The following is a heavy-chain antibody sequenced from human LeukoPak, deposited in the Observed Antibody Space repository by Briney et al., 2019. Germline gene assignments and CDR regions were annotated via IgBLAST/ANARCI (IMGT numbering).Heavy chain of an antibody. Sequence: GGSLRLSCAASGFTFSTYWMSWVRQAPGKGLEWVAGIWYDGVNKYYADSVKGRFTVSRDNSKNTLYLQMNSLRAEDTAVYCCAKSPYYYDSSGYAFYYYMDVWGKGTTVTVSS. CDR2: IWYDGVNK. V-gene: IGHV3-33*08. CDR3: AKSPYYYDSSGYAFYYYMDV. J-gene: IGHJ6*03. CDR1: GFTFSTYW. D-gene: IGHD3-22*01.